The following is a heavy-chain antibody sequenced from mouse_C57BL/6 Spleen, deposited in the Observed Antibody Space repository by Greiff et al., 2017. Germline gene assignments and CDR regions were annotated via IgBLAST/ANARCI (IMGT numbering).Heavy chain of an antibody. CDR1: GYSITSGYY. CDR3: ARAGVYFDY. J-gene: IGHJ2*01. Sequence: ESGPGLVKPSQSLSLTCSVTGYSITSGYYWNWIRQFPGNQLEWMGYISYDGSNNYNPSLKNRIPITRDTSKNQLFLTLNSLTTEDTATYYSARAGVYFDYWGQGTTLTVSS. V-gene: IGHV3-6*01. CDR2: ISYDGSN.